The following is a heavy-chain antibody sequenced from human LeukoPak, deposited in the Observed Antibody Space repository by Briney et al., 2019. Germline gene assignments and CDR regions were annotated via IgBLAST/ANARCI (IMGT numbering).Heavy chain of an antibody. D-gene: IGHD1-14*01. CDR2: INHSGTT. Sequence: SETLSLTCAVYGVSFSGYYWSWIGHPPGKGLEWLVEINHSGTTNCNPSLKSRVTITVDTSKKQFSLKLSPGTAAAAAVYSWAVENQIRAFDPWGQGNLVTVSS. J-gene: IGHJ5*02. V-gene: IGHV4-34*01. CDR3: AVENQIRAFDP. CDR1: GVSFSGYY.